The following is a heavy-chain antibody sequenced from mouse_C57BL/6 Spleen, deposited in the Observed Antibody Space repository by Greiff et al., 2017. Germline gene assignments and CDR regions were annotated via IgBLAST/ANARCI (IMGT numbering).Heavy chain of an antibody. CDR2: IDPETGGT. Sequence: QVQLQQSGAELVRPGASVTLSCKASGYTFTDYEMHWVKQTPVHGLEWIGAIDPETGGTAYNQKFKGKAILTADKPSSTAYMELRCLTSEDSAVYYCTRTTVVAEWYFDVWGTGTTVTVSS. V-gene: IGHV1-15*01. D-gene: IGHD1-1*01. CDR1: GYTFTDYE. CDR3: TRTTVVAEWYFDV. J-gene: IGHJ1*03.